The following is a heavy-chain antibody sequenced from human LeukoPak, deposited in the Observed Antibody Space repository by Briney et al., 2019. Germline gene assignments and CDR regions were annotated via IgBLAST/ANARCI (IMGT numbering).Heavy chain of an antibody. CDR2: ISYDGSNK. D-gene: IGHD2-15*01. J-gene: IGHJ4*02. CDR3: ARHPTELYSSGGSCYYYGSEGTFDY. Sequence: GGSLRLSCAASGFTFSSYAMHWVRQAPGKGLEWVAVISYDGSNKYYADSVKGRFTISRDNSKNTLYLQMNSLRAEDTAVYYCARHPTELYSSGGSCYYYGSEGTFDYWGQGTLVTVSS. CDR1: GFTFSSYA. V-gene: IGHV3-30*04.